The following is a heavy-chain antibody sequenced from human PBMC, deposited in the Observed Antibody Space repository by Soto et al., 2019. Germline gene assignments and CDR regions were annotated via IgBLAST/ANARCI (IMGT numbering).Heavy chain of an antibody. J-gene: IGHJ4*02. Sequence: ASVKVSCKASGYTLTRHAIHWGRQAPGQRLEWMGWINAGNGNTKYSQKFQGRVTITRDTSASTAYMELSSLRSEDTAVYYCARDLAFGLSDYWGQGTLVTVSS. V-gene: IGHV1-3*01. CDR1: GYTLTRHA. CDR3: ARDLAFGLSDY. D-gene: IGHD3-10*01. CDR2: INAGNGNT.